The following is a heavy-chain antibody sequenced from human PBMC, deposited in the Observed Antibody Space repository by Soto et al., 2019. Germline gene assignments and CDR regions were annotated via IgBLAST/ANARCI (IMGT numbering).Heavy chain of an antibody. D-gene: IGHD5-18*01. Sequence: PSETLSLTCTVSGGSFSPNYWSWLRQPPGKGLEWVGYIYYGGTTSYNPSLQSRVTISLETSKSQFSLRLSSVTAADTAVYYCARDPGYRYGNTWGQGTLVTVS. CDR1: GGSFSPNY. CDR3: ARDPGYRYGNT. V-gene: IGHV4-59*12. J-gene: IGHJ5*02. CDR2: IYYGGTT.